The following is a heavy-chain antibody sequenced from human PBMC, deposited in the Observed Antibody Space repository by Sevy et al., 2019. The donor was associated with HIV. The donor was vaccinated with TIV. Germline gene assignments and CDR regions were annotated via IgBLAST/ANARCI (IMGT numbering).Heavy chain of an antibody. J-gene: IGHJ6*02. D-gene: IGHD1-7*01. CDR1: GGSLSGYY. Sequence: SETLSLTCTVYGGSLSGYYWTWIRQPPGKGLEWIGEINLSGSTNYNPSLKSRVTISVDTSKNHFSLKLTSLTAADTAAYYCARGGPQTTSYYYYGMDVWGQGTTVTVSS. V-gene: IGHV4-34*01. CDR3: ARGGPQTTSYYYYGMDV. CDR2: INLSGST.